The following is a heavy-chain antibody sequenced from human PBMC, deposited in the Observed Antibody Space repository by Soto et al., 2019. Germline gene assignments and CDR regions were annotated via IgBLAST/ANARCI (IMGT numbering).Heavy chain of an antibody. V-gene: IGHV1-18*04. CDR3: ARGSRYCSSTCCYTRYYHYYRMDV. CDR2: ISAYNGNT. CDR1: GYTFTSYG. Sequence: ASVKVSCKASGYTFTSYGISWVRQAPGQGLEWMGWISAYNGNTNYAQKLQGRVTMTTDTSTSTAYMELRRMRSDDTAVYYCARGSRYCSSTCCYTRYYHYYRMDVWGQGTTVTVYS. J-gene: IGHJ6*02. D-gene: IGHD2-2*02.